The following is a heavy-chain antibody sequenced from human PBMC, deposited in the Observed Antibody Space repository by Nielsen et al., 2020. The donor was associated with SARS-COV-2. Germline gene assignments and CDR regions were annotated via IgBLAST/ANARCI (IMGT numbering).Heavy chain of an antibody. D-gene: IGHD6-19*01. Sequence: GGSLRLSCAASGFIFSNYWMHWVRQAPGKGLEWVANIKQDGSEKYYADSVKGRFTISRDNSKNTLYLQMNSLRAEDTAVYYCARDLGSGSYFDYWGQGTLVTVSS. CDR2: IKQDGSEK. CDR3: ARDLGSGSYFDY. V-gene: IGHV3-7*01. CDR1: GFIFSNYW. J-gene: IGHJ4*02.